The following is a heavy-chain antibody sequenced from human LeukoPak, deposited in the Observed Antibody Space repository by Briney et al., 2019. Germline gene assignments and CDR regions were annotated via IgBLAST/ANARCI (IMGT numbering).Heavy chain of an antibody. J-gene: IGHJ6*03. Sequence: GGSLRLSCVASGFTFSSCSMNWVRQAPGKGLEWVSYISGSSGTIYYADSVKGRFTISRDNAKNSLYLQMNSLRAEDTAVYYCARRSEFGVLYYMDIWGKGTTVTVSS. CDR1: GFTFSSCS. D-gene: IGHD3-16*01. V-gene: IGHV3-48*01. CDR2: ISGSSGTI. CDR3: ARRSEFGVLYYMDI.